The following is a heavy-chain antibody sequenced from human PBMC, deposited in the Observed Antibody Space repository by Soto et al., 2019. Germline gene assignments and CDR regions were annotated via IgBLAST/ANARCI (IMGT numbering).Heavy chain of an antibody. D-gene: IGHD2-8*01. Sequence: QVQLVQSGAEVKKPGSSVKVSCKASGGTFSSYAISWVRQAPGQGLEWMGGIIPIFGTANYAQKCQGRVTITAAESTSRADMELGSLRSEDTAVYYCASALERAVCNWFDPWGQGTLVTVSS. J-gene: IGHJ5*02. CDR1: GGTFSSYA. V-gene: IGHV1-69*12. CDR3: ASALERAVCNWFDP. CDR2: IIPIFGTA.